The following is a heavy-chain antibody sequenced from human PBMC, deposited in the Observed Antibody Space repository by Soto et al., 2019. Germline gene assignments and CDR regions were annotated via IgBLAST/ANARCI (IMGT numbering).Heavy chain of an antibody. CDR2: TYYTGST. V-gene: IGHV4-31*03. J-gene: IGHJ4*02. D-gene: IGHD3-22*01. CDR3: ARSLDSSGYLFAY. CDR1: GGSISRSAYY. Sequence: QVQLQESGPGLVKPSETLSLSCTVSGGSISRSAYYWSWIRQHSGKGLEWIGYTYYTGSTYYNPSLKSRVXXSXDXXKNQFSLKVTSVTAADTAVYYCARSLDSSGYLFAYWGRGALVTVSS.